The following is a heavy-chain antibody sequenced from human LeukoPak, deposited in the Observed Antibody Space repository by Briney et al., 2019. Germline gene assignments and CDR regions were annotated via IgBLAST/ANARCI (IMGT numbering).Heavy chain of an antibody. CDR3: ARDAGSSSFDY. CDR2: IWYDGSNK. CDR1: GFTFSSYA. V-gene: IGHV3-33*08. Sequence: GRSLRLSCAASGFTFSSYAMHRVRQAPGKGLEWVAVIWYDGSNKYYADSVKGRFTISRDNSKNTLYLQMNSLRAEDTAVYYCARDAGSSSFDYWGQGTLVTVSS. J-gene: IGHJ4*02. D-gene: IGHD6-13*01.